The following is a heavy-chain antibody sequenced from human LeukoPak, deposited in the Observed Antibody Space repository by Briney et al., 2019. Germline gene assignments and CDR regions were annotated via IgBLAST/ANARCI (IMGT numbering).Heavy chain of an antibody. Sequence: GASVKVSCKASGYTFTSYGISWVRQAPGQGLEWMGGIIPIFGTANYAQKFQGRVTMTRNTSISTAYMELSSLRSEDTAVYYCARGGVATIRKPLSYFDYWGQGTLVTVSS. D-gene: IGHD5-12*01. V-gene: IGHV1-8*02. CDR1: GYTFTSYG. CDR3: ARGGVATIRKPLSYFDY. CDR2: IIPIFGTA. J-gene: IGHJ4*02.